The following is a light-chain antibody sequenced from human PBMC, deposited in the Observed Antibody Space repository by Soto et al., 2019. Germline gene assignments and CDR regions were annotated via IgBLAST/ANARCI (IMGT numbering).Light chain of an antibody. J-gene: IGLJ1*01. CDR1: SSNIGSNT. Sequence: QSVLTQPPSASGTPGQTVTISCSGSSSNIGSNTVNWYQQLPGTAPKLLIYSNNQRPSGVPDRFSGSKSGTSASLAISGLQSEDEADYYCAAWDDSLNAYVFGTGTKVTV. CDR2: SNN. CDR3: AAWDDSLNAYV. V-gene: IGLV1-44*01.